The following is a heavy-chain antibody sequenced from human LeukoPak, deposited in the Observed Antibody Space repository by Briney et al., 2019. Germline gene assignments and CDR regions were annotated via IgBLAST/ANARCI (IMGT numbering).Heavy chain of an antibody. CDR1: GYTLTELS. CDR3: ARALGAGGGFDY. J-gene: IGHJ4*02. D-gene: IGHD3-10*01. V-gene: IGHV1-46*01. Sequence: ASVKVSCKVSGYTLTELSMHWVRQAPGQGLEWMGIINPRGGSTSYAQKFQGRVAMTKDTSTSTVYMELSSLRSEDTAIYYCARALGAGGGFDYWGQGTLVTVSS. CDR2: INPRGGST.